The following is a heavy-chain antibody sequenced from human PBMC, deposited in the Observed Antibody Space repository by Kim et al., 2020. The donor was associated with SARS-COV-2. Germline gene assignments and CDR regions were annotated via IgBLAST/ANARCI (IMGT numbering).Heavy chain of an antibody. CDR3: ARQAYYYDSSALYYFDY. Sequence: SETLSLTCTVSGGSISSSSYYWGWLRQPPGKGLEWIGSIYYSGSTYYNPSLKSRVTISVDTSKNQFSLKLSSVTAADTAVYYCARQAYYYDSSALYYFDYWGEGTLVTVSS. J-gene: IGHJ4*02. D-gene: IGHD3-22*01. CDR2: IYYSGST. V-gene: IGHV4-39*01. CDR1: GGSISSSSYY.